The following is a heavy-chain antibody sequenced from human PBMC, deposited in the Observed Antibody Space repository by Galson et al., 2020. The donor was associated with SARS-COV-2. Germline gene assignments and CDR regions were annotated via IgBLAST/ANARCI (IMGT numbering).Heavy chain of an antibody. J-gene: IGHJ4*02. D-gene: IGHD3-10*01. CDR3: VRVDYGSGSYESATSLYFDS. Sequence: SETLSLTCAVSGGSISSGSYSWSWIRQPQGKGLEWIGYIYHSGSTYYNPSLKSRVTISVDRSKNQFSLNLSSVTAADTAVYYCVRVDYGSGSYESATSLYFDSWGQGTLVTVSS. CDR2: IYHSGST. CDR1: GGSISSGSYS. V-gene: IGHV4-30-2*01.